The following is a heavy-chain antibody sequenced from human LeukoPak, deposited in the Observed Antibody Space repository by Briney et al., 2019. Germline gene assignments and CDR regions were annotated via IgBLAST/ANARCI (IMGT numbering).Heavy chain of an antibody. CDR2: MCPSGRT. J-gene: IGHJ5*02. V-gene: IGHV4-4*08. CDR3: ATSYDGKTAPYDL. Sequence: SETLSLICTVSNDSISSYCCSWVRQPPGKGLEWIGFMCPSGRTDYNPSLKSRVTMSIDTSKNQLSMELRFLTAADTAVYYCATSYDGKTAPYDLWGHGTLVTVSS. CDR1: NDSISSYC. D-gene: IGHD4-23*01.